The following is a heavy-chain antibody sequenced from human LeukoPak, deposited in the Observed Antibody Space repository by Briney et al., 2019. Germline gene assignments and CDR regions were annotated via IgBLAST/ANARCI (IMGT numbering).Heavy chain of an antibody. CDR3: ARHVGPLYSEFDY. CDR1: GFTFSSYA. D-gene: IGHD4-11*01. J-gene: IGHJ4*02. V-gene: IGHV3-23*01. Sequence: GGSLRLSCAASGFTFSSYAMSWVRQAPGKGLEWVSAISGSGGSTYYADSVKGRFTISRDNSKNTLYLQMNSLRAEDTAVYYCARHVGPLYSEFDYWGQGTLVTVSS. CDR2: ISGSGGST.